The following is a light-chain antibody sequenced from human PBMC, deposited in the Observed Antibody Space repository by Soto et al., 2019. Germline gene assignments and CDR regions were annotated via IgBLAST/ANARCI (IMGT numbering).Light chain of an antibody. Sequence: VLTQSPGTLSLSPGERATLSCRASQSFSNNYLAWYQQRPGQSPRLLIYGASTRATGIPDRFSGSGYGREFTLTISSLQSEDSSVYYCQQYNNWPLTFGGGTKVDIK. V-gene: IGKV3-15*01. CDR1: QSFSNN. CDR3: QQYNNWPLT. J-gene: IGKJ4*01. CDR2: GAS.